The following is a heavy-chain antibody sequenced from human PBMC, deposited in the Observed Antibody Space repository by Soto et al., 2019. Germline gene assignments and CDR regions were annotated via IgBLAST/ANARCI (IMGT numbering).Heavy chain of an antibody. D-gene: IGHD3-3*01. CDR3: ARDGDFWSGYYTSGYYYYYGMDV. V-gene: IGHV3-33*08. Sequence: SCKASGFTFSSYGMHWVRQAPGKGLEWVAVIWYDGSSKYYADSVKGRFTISRDNSKNTLYLQMNSLRAEDTAVYYCARDGDFWSGYYTSGYYYYYGMDVWGQGTTVTVSS. CDR1: GFTFSSYG. J-gene: IGHJ6*02. CDR2: IWYDGSSK.